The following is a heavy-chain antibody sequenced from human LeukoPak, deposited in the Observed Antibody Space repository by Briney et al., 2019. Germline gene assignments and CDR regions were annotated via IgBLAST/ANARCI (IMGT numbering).Heavy chain of an antibody. CDR3: ARLKDDVTKLDY. J-gene: IGHJ4*02. Sequence: GGSLRPSCAASGFTFSTYWMSWVRQAPGKGLEWVASINQDGSQKRYVDSVQGRFTTSRDNTKNSLFLQMNSLRAEDTAVYYCARLKDDVTKLDYWGQGTLVTVSS. V-gene: IGHV3-7*01. CDR1: GFTFSTYW. CDR2: INQDGSQK. D-gene: IGHD2-8*01.